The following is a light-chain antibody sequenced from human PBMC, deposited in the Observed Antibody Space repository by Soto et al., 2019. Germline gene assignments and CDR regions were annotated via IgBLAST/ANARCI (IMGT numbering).Light chain of an antibody. CDR3: SSYTGSTNYV. J-gene: IGLJ1*01. CDR2: EGS. CDR1: SSDVGSYNL. V-gene: IGLV2-14*02. Sequence: QSALTQPASVSGSPGQSITISCTGTSSDVGSYNLVSWYRQHPGKAPKLMIYEGSKRPSGVSNRFSGSKSGNTASLTISGLQAEDEADYYCSSYTGSTNYVFGTGTKVTVL.